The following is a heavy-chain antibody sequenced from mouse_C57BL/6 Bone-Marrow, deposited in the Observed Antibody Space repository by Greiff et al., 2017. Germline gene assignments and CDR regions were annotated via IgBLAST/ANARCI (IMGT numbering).Heavy chain of an antibody. CDR2: ISSGSSTI. V-gene: IGHV5-17*01. CDR3: ARVNYYSNYYFDY. Sequence: EVKLVESGGGLVKPGGSLKLSCAASGFTFSDYGMHWVRQAPEKGLEWVAYISSGSSTIYYADTVKGRFTISRDNAKNTLFLQMTSLRSEDTAMYYCARVNYYSNYYFDYWGQGTTLTVSS. J-gene: IGHJ2*01. D-gene: IGHD1-1*01. CDR1: GFTFSDYG.